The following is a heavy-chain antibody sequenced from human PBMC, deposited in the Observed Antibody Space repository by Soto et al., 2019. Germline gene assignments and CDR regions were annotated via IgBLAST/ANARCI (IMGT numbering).Heavy chain of an antibody. Sequence: SETLSLTCSVSGGSISSGDYYWRWIRQPPGKGLEWIGYIYYSGSTYYNPSLKSRVTISLDTSKNQFSLKLSSVTAADTAVYYCVRDGTKTLRDWFDPWGQGISVTVSS. CDR1: GGSISSGDYY. D-gene: IGHD1-1*01. J-gene: IGHJ5*02. V-gene: IGHV4-30-4*01. CDR2: IYYSGST. CDR3: VRDGTKTLRDWFDP.